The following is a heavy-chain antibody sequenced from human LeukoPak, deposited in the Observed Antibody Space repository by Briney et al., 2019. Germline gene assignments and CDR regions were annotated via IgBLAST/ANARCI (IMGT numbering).Heavy chain of an antibody. CDR1: GFTFSDYD. D-gene: IGHD2-2*02. CDR2: IGTAGDT. Sequence: GGSLRLSCAASGFTFSDYDMHWVRQATGKGLEWVSAIGTAGDTYYTGSVKGRFTISRENAKNSLYLQMNSLRAEDTAVYYCARGSRYCSSTSCYSFDYWGQGTLVTVSS. J-gene: IGHJ4*02. CDR3: ARGSRYCSSTSCYSFDY. V-gene: IGHV3-13*01.